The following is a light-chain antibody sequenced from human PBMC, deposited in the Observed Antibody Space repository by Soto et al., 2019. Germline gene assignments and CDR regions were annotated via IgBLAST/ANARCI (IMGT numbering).Light chain of an antibody. CDR1: QSVSSTY. J-gene: IGKJ1*01. V-gene: IGKV3-20*01. Sequence: DIVLTQSPGTLSLSPGERATLSCRASQSVSSTYLAWYQHKPGQAPRLLIYGASSRATGIPDRFTGSGSGTDFALTISRVEPQDIAVYFCQQYGSSPGTFGQGTKVDIK. CDR2: GAS. CDR3: QQYGSSPGT.